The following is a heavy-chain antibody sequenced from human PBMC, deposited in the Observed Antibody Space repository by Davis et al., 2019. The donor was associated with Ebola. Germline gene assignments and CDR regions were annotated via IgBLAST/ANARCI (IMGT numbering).Heavy chain of an antibody. V-gene: IGHV4-39*01. CDR1: GGSVSSDDFH. Sequence: SETLSLTCSVSGGSVSSDDFHWXXXLPXXPPXXXSLSPIFFCSTSYYNPSLESRVTISVDTSKNQFFLNLTSSTAADTGSYYCARSYRYGYSFPDYWGQGTLVTVSS. D-gene: IGHD5-18*01. J-gene: IGHJ4*02. CDR2: IFFCSTS. CDR3: ARSYRYGYSFPDY.